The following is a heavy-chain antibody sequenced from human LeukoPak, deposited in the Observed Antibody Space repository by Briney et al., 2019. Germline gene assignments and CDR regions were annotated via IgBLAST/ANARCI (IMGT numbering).Heavy chain of an antibody. Sequence: SETLSLTCTVSGGSISRSSYYWGWVRKPPGKGLDWIGSIHYSGSTYYNPSLKGRVTISVDTSKNHFSLKLTSVTAADTAVYYCARRIPTFFFDYWGQGTLVTVSS. CDR1: GGSISRSSYY. CDR2: IHYSGST. J-gene: IGHJ4*02. CDR3: ARRIPTFFFDY. V-gene: IGHV4-39*01. D-gene: IGHD2-21*01.